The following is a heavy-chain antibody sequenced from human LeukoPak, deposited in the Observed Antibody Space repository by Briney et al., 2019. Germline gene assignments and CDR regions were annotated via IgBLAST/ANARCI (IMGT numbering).Heavy chain of an antibody. CDR1: GFTFDDYG. V-gene: IGHV3-20*04. D-gene: IGHD3-22*01. CDR2: INWNGGST. Sequence: GGSLRLSCAASGFTFDDYGMSWVRQAPGKGLEWVSGINWNGGSTGYADSVKGRFTISRDNAKNTLYLQMNSLRAEDTAVYYCAKASAMIVVVSKHFDYWGQGTLVTVSS. J-gene: IGHJ4*02. CDR3: AKASAMIVVVSKHFDY.